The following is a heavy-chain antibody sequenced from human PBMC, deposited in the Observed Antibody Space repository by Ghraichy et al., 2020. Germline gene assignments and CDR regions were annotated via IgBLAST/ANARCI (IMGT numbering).Heavy chain of an antibody. CDR3: TTATMG. V-gene: IGHV3-74*01. Sequence: ETLSLTCAASGFTFSNYWMHWVRQAPGKGLVWVSTVKPDGSFTAYADSVQGRFTISRDNAKNTLYLQMNSLRDADTAVYFCTTATMGWGQGTLVTVSS. D-gene: IGHD1-1*01. CDR1: GFTFSNYW. J-gene: IGHJ4*02. CDR2: VKPDGSFT.